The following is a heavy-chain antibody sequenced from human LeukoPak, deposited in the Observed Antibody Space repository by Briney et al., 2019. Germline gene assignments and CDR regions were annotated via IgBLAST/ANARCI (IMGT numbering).Heavy chain of an antibody. CDR2: TREDGSEK. CDR3: ARPIVVPAAKPRRDYYMDV. D-gene: IGHD2-2*01. J-gene: IGHJ6*03. V-gene: IGHV3-7*01. Sequence: PGGSLRLSCTASGFTFSTYWMSWVRQAPGKGLEWVANTREDGSEKYYVDSVKGRFTISRDNAKNSPYLQVNSLRAEDTAVYYCARPIVVPAAKPRRDYYMDVWGKGTTVTVSS. CDR1: GFTFSTYW.